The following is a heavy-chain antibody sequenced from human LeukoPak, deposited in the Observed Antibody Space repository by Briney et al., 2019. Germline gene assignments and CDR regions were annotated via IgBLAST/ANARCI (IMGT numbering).Heavy chain of an antibody. Sequence: GGSLRLSCAASGFTFSSYAMSWVRQAPGKGLEWVSAISGSGDKTHYADSVKGRFTISRDNSKSVLYMQLNNLRLEDTAVYYCGEGHWGRGTLVTVSS. V-gene: IGHV3-23*01. CDR1: GFTFSSYA. CDR2: ISGSGDKT. J-gene: IGHJ4*02. CDR3: GEGH.